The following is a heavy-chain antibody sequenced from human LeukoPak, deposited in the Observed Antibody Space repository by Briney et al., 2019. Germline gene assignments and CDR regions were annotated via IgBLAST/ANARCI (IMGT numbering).Heavy chain of an antibody. CDR1: GGSISSYY. Sequence: SETLSLTCTVSGGSISSYYWSWIRQPPGKGQEWIGYIYHNGTTNYNPSLKSRVTISVDTSKSQFSLKLSSVTAADTAIYYCARNIVGPRQVDYWGQGTLVTVSS. CDR2: IYHNGTT. D-gene: IGHD1-26*01. J-gene: IGHJ4*02. CDR3: ARNIVGPRQVDY. V-gene: IGHV4-59*01.